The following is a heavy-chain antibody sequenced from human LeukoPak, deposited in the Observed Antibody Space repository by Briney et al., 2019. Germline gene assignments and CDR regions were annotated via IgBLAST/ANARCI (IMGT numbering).Heavy chain of an antibody. D-gene: IGHD3-9*01. CDR1: GGSFSGYY. CDR3: ARPLGYDILTGFDY. V-gene: IGHV4-34*01. CDR2: INHSGST. J-gene: IGHJ4*02. Sequence: PSETLSLTCAVYGGSFSGYYWSWIRQPPGKGLEWIEEINHSGSTNYNPSLKSRVTISVDTSKNQFSLKLSSVTAADTAVYYCARPLGYDILTGFDYWGQGTLVTVSS.